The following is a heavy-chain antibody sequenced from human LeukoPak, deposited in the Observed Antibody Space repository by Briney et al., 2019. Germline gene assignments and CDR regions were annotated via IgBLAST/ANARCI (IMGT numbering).Heavy chain of an antibody. CDR3: ASGPPFLKYFEY. Sequence: GGSLRLSCAASGFTFSTYVMNWFRQAPGKGLEWVSTISVGAEYIFYADSVRGRFTISRDDSNNALYLQMHSLRAEDTALYYCASGPPFLKYFEYWGQGTLVTVSS. D-gene: IGHD3-3*01. CDR1: GFTFSTYV. V-gene: IGHV3-23*01. J-gene: IGHJ4*02. CDR2: ISVGAEYI.